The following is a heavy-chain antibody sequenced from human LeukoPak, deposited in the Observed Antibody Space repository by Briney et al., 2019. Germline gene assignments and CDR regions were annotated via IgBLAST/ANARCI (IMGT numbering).Heavy chain of an antibody. Sequence: PGGSLRLSCAASGFTFSTCAMSWVRQAPGKGLEWVSAISGSGTGTYYADSVKGRFTISRDNSKTTLYLEVNNVRAEDTAVYYCVSHPRSGGNFDCWGQGTLVTVSS. D-gene: IGHD4-23*01. CDR3: VSHPRSGGNFDC. J-gene: IGHJ4*02. CDR1: GFTFSTCA. CDR2: ISGSGTGT. V-gene: IGHV3-23*01.